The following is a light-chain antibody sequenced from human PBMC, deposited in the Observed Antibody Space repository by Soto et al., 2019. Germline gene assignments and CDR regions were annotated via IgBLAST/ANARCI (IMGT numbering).Light chain of an antibody. CDR3: QQYGSSPLT. CDR2: GAS. CDR1: QSVSSSS. Sequence: EIVLTQSPGTLSLSPGERATLSCWASQSVSSSSLAWYQQKPGQAPRLLIYGASSRATGIPDRFSGSGSGTDFTLTINRLEPEDFAVYYCQQYGSSPLTFGLGTKVEIK. J-gene: IGKJ1*01. V-gene: IGKV3-20*01.